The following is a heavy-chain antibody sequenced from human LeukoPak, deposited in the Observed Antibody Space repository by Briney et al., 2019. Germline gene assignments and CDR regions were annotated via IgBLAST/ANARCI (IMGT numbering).Heavy chain of an antibody. CDR1: GFTFSSYA. V-gene: IGHV3-23*01. J-gene: IGHJ4*02. CDR2: ISGSGGNT. Sequence: PGGSLRLSCTTSGFTFSSYAMSWVRQAPAKGLEWVSTISGSGGNTYYADSVEGRFTISRDNSKNTLYLQMNSLRADDTAAYYCANYGGTYWYYFDYWGQGTLVIVSS. CDR3: ANYGGTYWYYFDY. D-gene: IGHD1-26*01.